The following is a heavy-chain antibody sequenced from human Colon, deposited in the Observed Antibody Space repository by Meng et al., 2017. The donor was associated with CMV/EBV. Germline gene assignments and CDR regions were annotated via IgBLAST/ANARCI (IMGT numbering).Heavy chain of an antibody. J-gene: IGHJ5*02. Sequence: SETLSLTCTVSGVSIDTYYWSWIRQPPGKGLEWIGYIFHSGDTNYNPSLKSRVTISVDMSRNEFSLKLTSVTAADTAVYYGVRQHCSGGRCHQFDPWGQGILVTVSS. CDR3: VRQHCSGGRCHQFDP. CDR1: GVSIDTYY. V-gene: IGHV4-59*01. D-gene: IGHD2-15*01. CDR2: IFHSGDT.